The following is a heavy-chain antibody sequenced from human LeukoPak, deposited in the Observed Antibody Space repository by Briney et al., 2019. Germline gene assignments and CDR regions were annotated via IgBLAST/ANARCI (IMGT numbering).Heavy chain of an antibody. Sequence: ASVKVPCKVSGDSLINLSTHWVRQAPGKGLEWVGGLDPEDGETIYAQKFQGRVTMTEDTSTGTIYMELSSLRSEDTAVYYCTSRTGLRYFDPIKYWGQGTQVTVSS. V-gene: IGHV1-24*01. CDR3: TSRTGLRYFDPIKY. CDR1: GDSLINLS. CDR2: LDPEDGET. J-gene: IGHJ4*02. D-gene: IGHD3-9*01.